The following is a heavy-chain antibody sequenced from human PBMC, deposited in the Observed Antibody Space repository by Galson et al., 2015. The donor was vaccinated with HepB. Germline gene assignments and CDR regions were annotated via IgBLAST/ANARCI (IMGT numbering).Heavy chain of an antibody. J-gene: IGHJ4*02. CDR3: ARVPDDYGDYYFDY. D-gene: IGHD4-17*01. Sequence: SLRLSCAASGFTFSSYGVHWVRQAPGKGLEWVAVIWYDGSNKYYADSVKGRFTISRDNSKNTLYLQMNSLRAEDTAVYYCARVPDDYGDYYFDYWGQGTLVTVSS. CDR1: GFTFSSYG. CDR2: IWYDGSNK. V-gene: IGHV3-33*01.